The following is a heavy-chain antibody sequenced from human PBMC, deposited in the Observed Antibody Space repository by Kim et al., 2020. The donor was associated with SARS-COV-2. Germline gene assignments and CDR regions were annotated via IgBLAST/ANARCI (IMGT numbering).Heavy chain of an antibody. CDR1: GGSISSFY. V-gene: IGHV4-59*08. CDR2: IYYTGST. Sequence: SETLSLTCTVSGGSISSFYWSWIRQPPGKGLEWIWYIYYTGSTTNNPSPKSGVTISVDKSKTQFSLKLSSVTAADTAGYYCARSRDEYGGNSGSYYYYLDVWGQGTTVTVSS. J-gene: IGHJ6*03. CDR3: ARSRDEYGGNSGSYYYYLDV. D-gene: IGHD2-21*02.